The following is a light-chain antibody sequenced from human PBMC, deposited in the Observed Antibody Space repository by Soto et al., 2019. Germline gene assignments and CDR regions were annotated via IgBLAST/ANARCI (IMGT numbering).Light chain of an antibody. CDR1: QSVSSSY. V-gene: IGKV3-20*01. CDR3: QQYHTSPFT. CDR2: GAS. J-gene: IGKJ3*01. Sequence: EIGLTQSPGTLSLSPGERATLSCRARQSVSSSYLAWYPQKPGQAPGPFIYGASSRATGIPDRFSGSGSGTDFTLTISRLEPEDFAVYSCQQYHTSPFTFGPGTKVDIK.